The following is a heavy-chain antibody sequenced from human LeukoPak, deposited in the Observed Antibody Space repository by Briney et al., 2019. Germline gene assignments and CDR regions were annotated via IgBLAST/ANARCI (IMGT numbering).Heavy chain of an antibody. CDR3: TTDLYDYVWGSYRPTGY. Sequence: VGSLKLCCAPSGFTFSKAWMSWVRQAPGNGLMWVGRIKSKTDGGTTKYAAPVKGRLTISRDDSKNTLYLQMNSLKTEATAVYYCTTDLYDYVWGSYRPTGYWGQGTLVTVSS. J-gene: IGHJ4*02. V-gene: IGHV3-15*01. CDR2: IKSKTDGGTT. D-gene: IGHD3-16*02. CDR1: GFTFSKAW.